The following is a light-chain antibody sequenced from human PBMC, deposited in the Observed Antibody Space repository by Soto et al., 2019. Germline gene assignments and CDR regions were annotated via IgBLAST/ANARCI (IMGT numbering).Light chain of an antibody. Sequence: EIVLTQSPGTLSLSPGERATLSCRASHSVSSDYLAWYQQKPGQAPRLLIYDASSRATGIPDRFSGSGSGTDFTLTISRLEPEDFAVYYCLQCGASWTFGQGTKVDIK. CDR1: HSVSSDY. CDR2: DAS. CDR3: LQCGASWT. V-gene: IGKV3-20*01. J-gene: IGKJ1*01.